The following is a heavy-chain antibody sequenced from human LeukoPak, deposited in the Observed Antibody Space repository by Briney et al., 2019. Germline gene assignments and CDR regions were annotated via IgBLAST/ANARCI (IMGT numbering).Heavy chain of an antibody. CDR1: GFTLSSYA. CDR2: ISGSGGTT. D-gene: IGHD2-15*01. CDR3: AKDGLVVAATTRYNWFDP. Sequence: GGSLRLSCAASGFTLSSYAMSWVRQAPGKGLEWVSSISGSGGTTYYADSVKGRFTISRDNSKNTLFLQMNSLRAEDTAVYYCAKDGLVVAATTRYNWFDPWGQGALVTVSS. V-gene: IGHV3-23*01. J-gene: IGHJ5*02.